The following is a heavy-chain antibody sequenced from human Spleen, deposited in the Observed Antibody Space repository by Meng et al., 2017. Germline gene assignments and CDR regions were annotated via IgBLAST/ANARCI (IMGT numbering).Heavy chain of an antibody. CDR3: AKKWGGIFADFDY. D-gene: IGHD2-21*01. J-gene: IGHJ4*02. Sequence: EVQLVESWGTLVKPGGSLRLSCAASGFTFSSYAMSWVRQAPGKGLEWVSDINSSGGTTHYADSVKGRFTISRDNSKNTLYLQMNSLRAEDTAVYYCAKKWGGIFADFDYWGPGTLVTVSS. CDR1: GFTFSSYA. CDR2: INSSGGTT. V-gene: IGHV3-23*04.